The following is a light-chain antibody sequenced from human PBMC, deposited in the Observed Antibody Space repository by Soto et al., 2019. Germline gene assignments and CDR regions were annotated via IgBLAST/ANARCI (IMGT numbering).Light chain of an antibody. J-gene: IGKJ1*01. CDR2: DAS. CDR1: QTISSW. CDR3: QQYNSYST. Sequence: DIQITQSPSTLSGYVGDRVTITCRASQTISSWLAWYQQKPGKAPKLLIYDASSLESGVPSRFSGSGSGTEFTLTISSLQPDDFATYYCQQYNSYSTFGQGTKVDI. V-gene: IGKV1-5*01.